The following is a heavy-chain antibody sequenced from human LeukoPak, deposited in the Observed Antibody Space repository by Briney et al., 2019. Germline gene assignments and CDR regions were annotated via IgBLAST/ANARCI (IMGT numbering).Heavy chain of an antibody. V-gene: IGHV1-2*02. CDR2: INPNSGGT. CDR3: ARVTMIVVDDAFDI. D-gene: IGHD3-22*01. CDR1: GYTFTGYY. Sequence: GASVKVSCKASGYTFTGYYMHWVRQAPGQGLEWMGWINPNSGGTNYAQKFQGRVTMNRDTSISTAYMELSRLRSDDTAVYYCARVTMIVVDDAFDIWGQGTMVTVSS. J-gene: IGHJ3*02.